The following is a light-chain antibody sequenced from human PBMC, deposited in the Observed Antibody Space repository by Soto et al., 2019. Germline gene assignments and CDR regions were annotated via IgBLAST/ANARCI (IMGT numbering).Light chain of an antibody. CDR2: SDN. Sequence: VLAHPPSASGTPWQKVTITCTGSSSNIGSNYVYWYQHLPGTAPKLLIFSDNERPSGVPERFSGSKSGTSASLAISGLRSEDEADYYCSTWDASLSGYVFGTGTKATVL. J-gene: IGLJ1*01. CDR3: STWDASLSGYV. CDR1: SSNIGSNY. V-gene: IGLV1-47*02.